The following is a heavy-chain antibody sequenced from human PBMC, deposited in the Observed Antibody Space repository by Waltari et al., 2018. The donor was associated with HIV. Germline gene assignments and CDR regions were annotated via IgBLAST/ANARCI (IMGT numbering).Heavy chain of an antibody. J-gene: IGHJ6*02. D-gene: IGHD3-10*01. V-gene: IGHV4-34*01. CDR2: INHSGST. CDR3: ARVDFGSGSYFPYGMDV. CDR1: GGSFSGYF. Sequence: QVHLQQWGAGLLKPSETLSLTCAVYGGSFSGYFWSWIRQPPGKGLEWIGEINHSGSTNNNPSLKSRVTISVDTSKNQFSLKLSSVTAADTAVYYCARVDFGSGSYFPYGMDVWGQGTTVTVSS.